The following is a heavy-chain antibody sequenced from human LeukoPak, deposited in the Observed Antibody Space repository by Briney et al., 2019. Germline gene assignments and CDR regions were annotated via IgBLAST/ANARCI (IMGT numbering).Heavy chain of an antibody. CDR1: GFTFSSYG. J-gene: IGHJ4*02. V-gene: IGHV3-30*03. Sequence: GGSLRLSCAASGFTFSSYGMHWVRQAPGKGLEWVAVISYDASNKYHADSVKGRFTISRDNSKNTVYLQMDSLRAEDTAVYYCASDGKVATSKRNPRYYFDYWGQGTLVTVSS. CDR2: ISYDASNK. D-gene: IGHD4-23*01. CDR3: ASDGKVATSKRNPRYYFDY.